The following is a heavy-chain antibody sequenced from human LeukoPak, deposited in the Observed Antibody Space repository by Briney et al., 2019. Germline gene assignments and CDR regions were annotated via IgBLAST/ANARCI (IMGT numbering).Heavy chain of an antibody. CDR1: GYSFTSYW. Sequence: KPGESLKISCKGSGYSFTSYWIGWVRQMPGKGLEWMGIIYPGDSDTRYSPSFQGQVTISADKSISTAYLQWSSLKASDTAMYYCARRPYSSGWNDAFDIWGQGTMVTVSS. CDR3: ARRPYSSGWNDAFDI. CDR2: IYPGDSDT. V-gene: IGHV5-51*03. J-gene: IGHJ3*02. D-gene: IGHD6-19*01.